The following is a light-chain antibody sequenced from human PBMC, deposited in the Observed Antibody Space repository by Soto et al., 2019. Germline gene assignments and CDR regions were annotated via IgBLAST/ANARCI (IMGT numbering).Light chain of an antibody. Sequence: QSVLMQPPSVSAAPGQTVTISCSGSSSNIGNNYVSWYQQLPGTAPKLLIYENNKRPSGIPDRFSGSKSGTSATLGITGLQTGDEADYYCGTWDSSLSAGVFGTGTKVTVL. V-gene: IGLV1-51*02. J-gene: IGLJ1*01. CDR1: SSNIGNNY. CDR2: ENN. CDR3: GTWDSSLSAGV.